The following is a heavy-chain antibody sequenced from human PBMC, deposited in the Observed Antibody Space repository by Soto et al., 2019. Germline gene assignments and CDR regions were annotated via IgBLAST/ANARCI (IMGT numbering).Heavy chain of an antibody. Sequence: GGSLRLSCAASGFTFSSYGMYWVRQAPGKGLEWVAVISYDGSSKYYADSVKGRLTISRDNSENTLYLQMNSLRAEDTAVYYCAKGSIVGATKDWFDPWGQGTLVTVSS. CDR3: AKGSIVGATKDWFDP. V-gene: IGHV3-30*18. CDR2: ISYDGSSK. CDR1: GFTFSSYG. J-gene: IGHJ5*02. D-gene: IGHD1-26*01.